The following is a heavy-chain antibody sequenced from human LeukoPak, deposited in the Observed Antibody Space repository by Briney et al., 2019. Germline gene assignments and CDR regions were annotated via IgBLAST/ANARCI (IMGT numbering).Heavy chain of an antibody. V-gene: IGHV3-53*01. D-gene: IGHD3-10*01. CDR3: ASDPSGSGAGSFAYY. CDR1: GFTVSSHY. Sequence: GGSLRLSCAASGFTVSSHYMTWVRQAPGKGLQWVSLIYSGGTTYYADSVKGRFTISRDTSENTLYLQMNCLRPEDTAVYYCASDPSGSGAGSFAYYWGQGTLVTVSS. CDR2: IYSGGTT. J-gene: IGHJ4*02.